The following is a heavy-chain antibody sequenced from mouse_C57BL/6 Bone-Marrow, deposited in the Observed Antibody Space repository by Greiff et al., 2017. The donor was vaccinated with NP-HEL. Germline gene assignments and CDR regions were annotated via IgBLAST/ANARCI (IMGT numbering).Heavy chain of an antibody. J-gene: IGHJ3*01. D-gene: IGHD1-1*01. V-gene: IGHV1-72*01. Sequence: VQLQQPGAELVKPGASVKLSCKASGYTFTSYGMHWVKQRPGRGLEWIGRIDPSSGGTQYNEKFKGKATLTVDKSSSTAYMQLSSLTSEDSAVYFCARPLSAGSRYRFAYWGKGTLVTVAA. CDR2: IDPSSGGT. CDR3: ARPLSAGSRYRFAY. CDR1: GYTFTSYG.